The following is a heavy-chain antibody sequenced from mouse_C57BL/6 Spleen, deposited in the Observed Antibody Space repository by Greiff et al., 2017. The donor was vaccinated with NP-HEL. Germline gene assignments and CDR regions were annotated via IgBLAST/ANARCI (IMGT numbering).Heavy chain of an antibody. CDR2: FYPGSGSI. J-gene: IGHJ2*01. CDR3: ARHVEGPRYYGSPYFDY. Sequence: VQLQQSGAELVKPGASVKLSCKASGYTFTEYPIHWVKQRSGQGLEWIGWFYPGSGSIKYNEKFKDKATLTADKSSSKVYMELSRLTSEDAAVYFCARHVEGPRYYGSPYFDYWGQGTTLTVSS. CDR1: GYTFTEYP. V-gene: IGHV1-62-2*01. D-gene: IGHD1-1*01.